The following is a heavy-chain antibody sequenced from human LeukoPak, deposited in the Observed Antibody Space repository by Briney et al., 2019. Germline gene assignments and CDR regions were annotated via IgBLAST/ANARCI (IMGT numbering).Heavy chain of an antibody. CDR2: IYYSGST. CDR1: GGSISSYY. Sequence: PSETLSLTCTVSGGSISSYYWSWIRQPPGKGLEWIGYIYYSGSTNYNPSLKSRVTISVDTSKNHFSLKLSSVTAADTAVYYCARRLGASGCFDYWGQGTLVTVSS. D-gene: IGHD6-19*01. CDR3: ARRLGASGCFDY. J-gene: IGHJ4*02. V-gene: IGHV4-59*08.